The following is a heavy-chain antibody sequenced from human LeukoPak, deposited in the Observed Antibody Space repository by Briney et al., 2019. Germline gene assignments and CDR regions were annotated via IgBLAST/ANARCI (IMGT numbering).Heavy chain of an antibody. CDR2: MNWNGGST. V-gene: IGHV3-20*04. Sequence: GGSLRLSCAASGFTFDDYGMSWVRQAPGKGLEWVSGMNWNGGSTGYADSLKGRFTISRDNAKNSLYLQMNSLRAEDTALYYCARGYGSGEDGDYWGQGTLVTVSS. J-gene: IGHJ4*02. D-gene: IGHD3-10*01. CDR3: ARGYGSGEDGDY. CDR1: GFTFDDYG.